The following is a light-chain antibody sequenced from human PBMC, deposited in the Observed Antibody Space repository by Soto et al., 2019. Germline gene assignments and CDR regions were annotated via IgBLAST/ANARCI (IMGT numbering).Light chain of an antibody. J-gene: IGLJ3*02. CDR3: SSYAGSNKV. Sequence: QSVLTQPPSVSGAPGQRVTISCTGSSSNIGAGYDVHWYQQHPGKAPKLMIYEVSKRPSGVPDRFSGSKSGNTASLTVSGLQAEDEADYYCSSYAGSNKVFGGGTQLTVL. V-gene: IGLV1-40*01. CDR1: SSNIGAGYD. CDR2: EVS.